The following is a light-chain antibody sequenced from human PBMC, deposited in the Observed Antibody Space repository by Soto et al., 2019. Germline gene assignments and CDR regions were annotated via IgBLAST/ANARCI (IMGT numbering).Light chain of an antibody. Sequence: QSVLTQPASVSGSPGQSITISCTGTSSDVGSYNLVSWYQHHPDEAPKLIIYEVNQRPSGVSNRFSGSKSGNTASLAISGLQAEDEADYYCCSYAGSSSFYVFGSGTKVTVL. CDR2: EVN. CDR3: CSYAGSSSFYV. CDR1: SSDVGSYNL. V-gene: IGLV2-23*02. J-gene: IGLJ1*01.